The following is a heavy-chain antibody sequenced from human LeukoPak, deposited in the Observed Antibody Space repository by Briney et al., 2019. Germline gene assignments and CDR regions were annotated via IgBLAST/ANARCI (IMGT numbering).Heavy chain of an antibody. CDR3: AKLDSSSWYGPNYFDY. D-gene: IGHD6-13*01. Sequence: GGSLRLSCAASGFTFSSYGMHWVRQAPGKGLEWVAFIRYDGSNKYYADSVKGRFTISRDNSKNTLYLQMNSLRAEDTAVYYCAKLDSSSWYGPNYFDYWGQGTLVTVSS. CDR1: GFTFSSYG. V-gene: IGHV3-30*02. J-gene: IGHJ4*02. CDR2: IRYDGSNK.